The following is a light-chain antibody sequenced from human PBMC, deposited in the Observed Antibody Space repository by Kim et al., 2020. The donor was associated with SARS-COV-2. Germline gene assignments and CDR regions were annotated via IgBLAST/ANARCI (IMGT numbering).Light chain of an antibody. V-gene: IGLV1-44*01. CDR1: SSNIGSNN. Sequence: ELTQPPSASGTPGQRVTISCSGSSSNIGSNNVVWYQQLPGAAPNLLIYSNNQRPSGIPDRFSVSRSGTSASLAISGLQSGDEADYYCAVWDDSLKQGVFGGGTQLTVL. CDR3: AVWDDSLKQGV. CDR2: SNN. J-gene: IGLJ3*02.